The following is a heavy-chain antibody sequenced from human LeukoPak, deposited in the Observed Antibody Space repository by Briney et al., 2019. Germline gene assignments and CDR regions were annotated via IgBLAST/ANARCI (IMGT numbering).Heavy chain of an antibody. D-gene: IGHD5-18*01. V-gene: IGHV5-51*01. J-gene: IGHJ4*02. CDR3: ARPGGDTAREWDY. CDR1: ENSFTTSW. CDR2: IYPGDSDT. Sequence: GESLKISCKASENSFTTSWIGWVRQMPGGGLEWMGIIYPGDSDTRYSPSFQGQVTISADKSISTAYLQWSSLKASDTAMYYCARPGGDTAREWDYWGQGTLVTVSS.